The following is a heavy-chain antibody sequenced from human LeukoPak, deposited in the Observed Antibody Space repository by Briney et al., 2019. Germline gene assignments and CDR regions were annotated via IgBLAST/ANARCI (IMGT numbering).Heavy chain of an antibody. D-gene: IGHD4-23*01. CDR3: AAYGGNSNPPGIFDY. J-gene: IGHJ4*02. CDR1: GYSFTSYW. Sequence: GESLKISCKGSGYSFTSYWIGWVRQMPGKGLEYMGIIYPADSDTRYSPSFQGQVTISADKSISTAYLQWSSLKASDTAMYYCAAYGGNSNPPGIFDYWGQGTLVTVSS. V-gene: IGHV5-51*01. CDR2: IYPADSDT.